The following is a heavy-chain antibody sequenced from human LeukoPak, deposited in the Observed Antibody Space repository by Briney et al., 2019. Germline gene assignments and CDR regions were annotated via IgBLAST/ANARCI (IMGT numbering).Heavy chain of an antibody. CDR1: GYSFTNYW. CDR3: ARMIGLGEVSPYFDY. Sequence: GESLKISCKGSGYSFTNYWMAWVLQMPGRGLEWMGIIYPHDSDIRYSPPFQGQVIISADKSINTAYLQWNSLKASDTAMYYCARMIGLGEVSPYFDYWGQGTMVTVSS. V-gene: IGHV5-51*01. CDR2: IYPHDSDI. J-gene: IGHJ4*02. D-gene: IGHD3-16*01.